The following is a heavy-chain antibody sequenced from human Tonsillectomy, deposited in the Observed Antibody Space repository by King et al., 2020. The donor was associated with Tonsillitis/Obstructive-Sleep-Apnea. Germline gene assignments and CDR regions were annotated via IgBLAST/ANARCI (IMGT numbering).Heavy chain of an antibody. D-gene: IGHD6-13*01. CDR3: ARGEKQQLTDGLAYPYAMDV. J-gene: IGHJ6*01. V-gene: IGHV3-30*04. CDR2: ISYDGSND. CDR1: GFVFSSYA. Sequence: VQLVESGGGVVQPGRSLRLSCGASGFVFSSYAMHWVRQAPGKGLEWVAVISYDGSNDYYAASVKGRFTISRDNSKNSLYLQLNSLRAEDTAVFYWARGEKQQLTDGLAYPYAMDVGGQRTTVTASS.